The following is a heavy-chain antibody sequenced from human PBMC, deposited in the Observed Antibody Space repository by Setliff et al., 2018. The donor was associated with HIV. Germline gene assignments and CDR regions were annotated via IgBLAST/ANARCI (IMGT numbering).Heavy chain of an antibody. CDR3: ATFYDSGSFTSFDH. Sequence: GASVKVSCKASGGTFSSYGISWVRQPPGQGLEWMGGFDPENGETIYAKNFQGRVTMTEETSTGTAYMELSSLTSDDTAVYYCATFYDSGSFTSFDHWGQGTRVTVSS. V-gene: IGHV1-24*01. D-gene: IGHD3-10*01. CDR1: GGTFSSYG. J-gene: IGHJ4*02. CDR2: FDPENGET.